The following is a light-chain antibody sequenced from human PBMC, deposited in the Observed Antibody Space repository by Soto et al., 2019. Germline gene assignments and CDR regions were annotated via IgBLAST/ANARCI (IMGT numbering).Light chain of an antibody. CDR1: QSVSSN. CDR3: QQYNNWPWT. J-gene: IGKJ1*01. Sequence: EIVMTQSPATLSVSPGERATLSCRASQSVSSNLAWYQQKPGQAPRLLIYGASTRATGIPARFSGSGSGTEFTLTISSLQSEDLAVYYCQQYNNWPWTFGQGTKVDSK. V-gene: IGKV3-15*01. CDR2: GAS.